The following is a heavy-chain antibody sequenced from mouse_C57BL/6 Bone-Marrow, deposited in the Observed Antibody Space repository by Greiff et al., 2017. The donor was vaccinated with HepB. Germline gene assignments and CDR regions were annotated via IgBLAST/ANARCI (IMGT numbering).Heavy chain of an antibody. Sequence: QVQLQQSGAELVKPGASVKLSCKASGYTFTEYTIHWVKQRSGQGLEWIGWFYPGSGSIKYNEKFKDKATLTADKSSSTGYMELSRLTSEDSAVYFCARHEERGYDYGDAMDYWGQGTSVTVSS. D-gene: IGHD2-4*01. V-gene: IGHV1-62-2*01. CDR2: FYPGSGSI. CDR3: ARHEERGYDYGDAMDY. CDR1: GYTFTEYT. J-gene: IGHJ4*01.